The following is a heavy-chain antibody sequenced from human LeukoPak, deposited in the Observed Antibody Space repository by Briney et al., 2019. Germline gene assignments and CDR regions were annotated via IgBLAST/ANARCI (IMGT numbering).Heavy chain of an antibody. CDR1: GGSISNYY. J-gene: IGHJ4*02. D-gene: IGHD5-18*01. CDR2: ISYTGNT. Sequence: SETLSLTCTVSGGSISNYYWSWIRQPPGKGLEWIGYISYTGNTNYNPSLKSRVTLSVDTSKNQFSLRLTSVTAADTVVYFCASGRGYVDTALVMDYWGQGTLVTVSS. V-gene: IGHV4-59*01. CDR3: ASGRGYVDTALVMDY.